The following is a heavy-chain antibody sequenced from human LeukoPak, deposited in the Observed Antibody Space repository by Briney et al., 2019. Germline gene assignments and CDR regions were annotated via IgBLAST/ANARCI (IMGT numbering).Heavy chain of an antibody. CDR2: IYHSGGT. CDR3: ARSRGYSYGYSWFDP. CDR1: GGSISSGGYS. Sequence: KTSETLSLTCAVSGGSISSGGYSWSWIRQPPGKGLEWIGYIYHSGGTYYNPSLKSRVTISVDTSKNQFSLKLSSVTAADTAVYYCARSRGYSYGYSWFDPWGQGTLVTVSS. V-gene: IGHV4-30-2*01. J-gene: IGHJ5*02. D-gene: IGHD5-18*01.